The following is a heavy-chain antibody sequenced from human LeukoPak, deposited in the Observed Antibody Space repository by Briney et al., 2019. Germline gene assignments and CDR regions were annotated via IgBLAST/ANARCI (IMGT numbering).Heavy chain of an antibody. V-gene: IGHV3-33*01. CDR3: ARDMTYYYGMDV. Sequence: QPGRSLRLSCAASGFTFSSFGMHWVRQAPGKGPEWVAVIWSDGNNKYYADSVKGRFTISRDNSKNTLYLQMNSLRAEDTAVYYCARDMTYYYGMDVWGQGTTVTVSS. CDR1: GFTFSSFG. CDR2: IWSDGNNK. J-gene: IGHJ6*02. D-gene: IGHD3-16*01.